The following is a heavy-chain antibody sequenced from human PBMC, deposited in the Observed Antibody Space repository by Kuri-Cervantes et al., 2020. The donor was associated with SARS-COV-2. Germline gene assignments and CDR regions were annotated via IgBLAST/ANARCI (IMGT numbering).Heavy chain of an antibody. CDR1: GFTFSGSA. V-gene: IGHV3-23*01. D-gene: IGHD6-13*01. CDR2: ISGSGGTT. CDR3: ARCIAAAGTYYYYGMDV. J-gene: IGHJ6*02. Sequence: GGSLRLSCAASGFTFSGSAMHWVRQAPGKGLEWVPTISGSGGTTFYADSVKGRFTISRDNSKNTLYLQMNSLRAEDTAVYYCARCIAAAGTYYYYGMDVWGQGTTVTVSS.